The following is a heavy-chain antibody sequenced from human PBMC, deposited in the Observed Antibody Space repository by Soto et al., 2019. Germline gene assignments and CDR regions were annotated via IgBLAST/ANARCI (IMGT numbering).Heavy chain of an antibody. CDR3: ARRWGNGFDY. Sequence: SETLSLTCTVSGGSISSYYWIWIRQPPGKGLEWIGYIYYSGSTSYNPSLKSRVIISVDTSKNQFSLKLSSVTAADTAVYYCARRWGNGFDYWGQGTLVTVSS. CDR2: IYYSGST. CDR1: GGSISSYY. D-gene: IGHD3-16*01. V-gene: IGHV4-59*08. J-gene: IGHJ4*02.